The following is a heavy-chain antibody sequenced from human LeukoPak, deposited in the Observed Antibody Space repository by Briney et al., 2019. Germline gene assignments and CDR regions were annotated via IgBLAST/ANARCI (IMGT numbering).Heavy chain of an antibody. V-gene: IGHV1-46*01. Sequence: ASVKVSCKASGYTFTSYYMHWVRQAPGQGLEWMGIINPSGGSTSYAQKFQGRVTMTRDLSTSTDYMELSRLRSDDTAVYFCARDNSVGDYAWWFDPWGQGTLVTVSS. CDR3: ARDNSVGDYAWWFDP. CDR2: INPSGGST. CDR1: GYTFTSYY. J-gene: IGHJ5*02. D-gene: IGHD1-26*01.